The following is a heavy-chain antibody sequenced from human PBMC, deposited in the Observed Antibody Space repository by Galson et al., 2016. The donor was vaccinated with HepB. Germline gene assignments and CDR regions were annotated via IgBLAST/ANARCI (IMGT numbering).Heavy chain of an antibody. J-gene: IGHJ4*02. Sequence: SLRLSCATVGLPVSDEYMTWVRLVPGKGLEWVALISYDGKSESYADSVKGRVTISRDNSKNTLYLQMHSLRGEDTAVYYCAKGRWDFDSWGQGTLVTVSS. CDR1: GLPVSDEY. V-gene: IGHV3-30*18. CDR2: ISYDGKSE. D-gene: IGHD5-24*01. CDR3: AKGRWDFDS.